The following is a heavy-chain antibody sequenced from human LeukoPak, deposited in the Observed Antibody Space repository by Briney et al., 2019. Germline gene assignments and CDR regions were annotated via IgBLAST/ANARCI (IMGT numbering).Heavy chain of an antibody. CDR3: ARDQWFGELLDYYYYYYMDV. V-gene: IGHV1-69*06. CDR2: IIPIFGTA. J-gene: IGHJ6*03. Sequence: GASVKVSCKASGGTFSSYAISWVRQAPGQGLEWVGGIIPIFGTANYAQKFQGRVTITADKSTSTAYMELSSLRSEDTAVYYCARDQWFGELLDYYYYYYMDVWGKGTTVTVSS. D-gene: IGHD3-10*01. CDR1: GGTFSSYA.